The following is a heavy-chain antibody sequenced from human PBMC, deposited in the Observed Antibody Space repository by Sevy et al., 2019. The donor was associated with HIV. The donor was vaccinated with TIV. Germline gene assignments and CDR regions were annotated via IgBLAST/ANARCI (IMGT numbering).Heavy chain of an antibody. J-gene: IGHJ4*02. D-gene: IGHD1-26*01. V-gene: IGHV3-23*01. CDR3: AGRRGGPYYFDY. Sequence: GGSVRLSCAASGLTLRNCGMTWVRQAPGKGLEWVSTISDGGGNTYYADSVKGRFTISRDSSKNTLYLQMNSLRAGDTAVYYCAGRRGGPYYFDYWGQGMLVTVSS. CDR2: ISDGGGNT. CDR1: GLTLRNCG.